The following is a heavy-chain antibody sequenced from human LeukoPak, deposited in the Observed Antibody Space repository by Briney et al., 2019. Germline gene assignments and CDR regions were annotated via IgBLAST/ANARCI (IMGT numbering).Heavy chain of an antibody. CDR2: ISSSSSYI. V-gene: IGHV3-21*01. D-gene: IGHD3-16*01. CDR1: GFTFSSYS. J-gene: IGHJ4*02. CDR3: ARARSGYFDY. Sequence: GGPLRLSCAASGFTFSSYSMNWVRQAPGKGLEWVSSISSSSSYIYYADSVKGRFTISRDNAKNSLYLQMNSLRAEDTAVYYCARARSGYFDYWGQGTLVTVSS.